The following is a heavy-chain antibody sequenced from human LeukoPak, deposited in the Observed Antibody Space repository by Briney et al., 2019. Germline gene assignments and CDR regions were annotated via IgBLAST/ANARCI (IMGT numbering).Heavy chain of an antibody. CDR1: GGSISSSNW. J-gene: IGHJ3*02. V-gene: IGHV4-4*02. CDR2: IYHSGST. Sequence: SGTLSLTCSVSGGSISSSNWWSWVRQPPEKGLDWIGEIYHSGSTNYNPSLKSRVTISIDKSKNQFSLKLTSVTAADTAVYYCAKNSPLSASDIWGQGTMVTVSS. D-gene: IGHD2/OR15-2a*01. CDR3: AKNSPLSASDI.